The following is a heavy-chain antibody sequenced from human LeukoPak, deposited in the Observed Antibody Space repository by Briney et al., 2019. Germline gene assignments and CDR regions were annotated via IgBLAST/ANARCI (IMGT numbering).Heavy chain of an antibody. CDR1: GYTFTSYY. J-gene: IGHJ4*02. V-gene: IGHV1-46*01. Sequence: ASVKVSCKASGYTFTSYYMHWVRQAPGQGLEWMGIINPSGGSTSYAQKFQGRVTMTRDMSTSTVYMELSSLRSEDTAVYYCVRTAGDTAMPQYYFDYWGQGTLITVSS. CDR2: INPSGGST. CDR3: VRTAGDTAMPQYYFDY. D-gene: IGHD5-18*01.